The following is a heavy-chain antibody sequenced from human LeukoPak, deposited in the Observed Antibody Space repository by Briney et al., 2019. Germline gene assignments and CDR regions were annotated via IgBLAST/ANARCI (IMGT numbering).Heavy chain of an antibody. CDR3: AGDVITGTTSTNDY. J-gene: IGHJ4*02. Sequence: PGGSLRLSCAASGFTFSSYSMNWVRQAPGKGLEWVSSISSSSSYIYYADSVKGRFTISRDNAKNSLYLQMNSLRAEDTAVYYCAGDVITGTTSTNDYWGQGTLVTVSS. CDR2: ISSSSSYI. V-gene: IGHV3-21*01. CDR1: GFTFSSYS. D-gene: IGHD1-20*01.